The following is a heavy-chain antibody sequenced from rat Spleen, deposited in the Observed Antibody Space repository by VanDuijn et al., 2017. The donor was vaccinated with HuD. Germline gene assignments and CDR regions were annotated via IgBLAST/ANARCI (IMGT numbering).Heavy chain of an antibody. J-gene: IGHJ3*01. Sequence: EVQLQESGPGLVKPSQSLSLTCSVTGHSIDSSYRWNWIRKFPGNKLEWMGYINSARSTNYNPPLKSRISITSDTSKNQFFLQVNSVTTDDTATYYGARSDGVHYYLPFADWGQGSLVTVSS. CDR3: ARSDGVHYYLPFAD. D-gene: IGHD1-12*02. CDR1: GHSIDSSYR. V-gene: IGHV3-3*01. CDR2: INSARST.